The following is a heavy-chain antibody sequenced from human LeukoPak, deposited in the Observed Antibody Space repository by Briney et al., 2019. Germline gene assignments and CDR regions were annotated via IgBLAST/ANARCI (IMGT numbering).Heavy chain of an antibody. J-gene: IGHJ4*02. V-gene: IGHV4-59*01. Sequence: SETLSLTCTVSGGSISSYYWSWIRQPPGKGLEWIGYIYYSGSTNYNPSLKSRVTISVDTSKNQFSLKLSSVTAADTAIYYCASQGSDSGWLYFWGQGTLVTVSS. D-gene: IGHD6-19*01. CDR3: ASQGSDSGWLYF. CDR2: IYYSGST. CDR1: GGSISSYY.